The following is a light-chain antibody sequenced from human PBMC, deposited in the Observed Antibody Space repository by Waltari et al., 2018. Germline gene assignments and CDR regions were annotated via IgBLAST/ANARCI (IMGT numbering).Light chain of an antibody. CDR1: QSVSAN. V-gene: IGKV3-15*01. CDR2: GAS. J-gene: IGKJ1*01. CDR3: QQYNSWPRT. Sequence: VMTQSPATLSVPPGERATLSCRASQSVSANLAWYQQKPGQAPRLLMYGASTRATDIPTRFSGSVSGAEFTLTINSLQSEDFGVYYCQQYNSWPRTFGQGTKVEI.